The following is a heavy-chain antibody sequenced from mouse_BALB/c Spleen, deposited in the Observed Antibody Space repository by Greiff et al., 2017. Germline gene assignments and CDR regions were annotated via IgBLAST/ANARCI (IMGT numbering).Heavy chain of an antibody. CDR2: ILPGSGST. Sequence: QVQLQQSGAELVRPGTSVKISCKASGYTFTNYWLGWVKQRPGHGLEWIGEILPGSGSTNYNEKFKGKATFTADTSSNTAYMQLSSLTSEDSAVYYCARSYRYYAMDYWGQGTSVTVSS. V-gene: IGHV1-9*01. CDR1: GYTFTNYW. CDR3: ARSYRYYAMDY. J-gene: IGHJ4*01. D-gene: IGHD2-14*01.